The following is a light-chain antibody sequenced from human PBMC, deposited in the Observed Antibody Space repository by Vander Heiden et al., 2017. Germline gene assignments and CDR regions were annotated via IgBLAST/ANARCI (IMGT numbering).Light chain of an antibody. Sequence: FMLTHPLSVSASPGKTLTISCTASGGNIASNNVQWYQLRPGSVPITVIYEDNKRPSGVPDRFSGSIDSSSNSASLTSSGLKTEDESYYYCQSYESNIGVFGGGTKLTVV. CDR3: QSYESNIGV. J-gene: IGLJ3*02. CDR2: EDN. CDR1: GGNIASNN. V-gene: IGLV6-57*02.